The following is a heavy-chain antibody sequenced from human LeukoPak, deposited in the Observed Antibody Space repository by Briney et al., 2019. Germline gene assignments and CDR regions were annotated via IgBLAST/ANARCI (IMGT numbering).Heavy chain of an antibody. CDR1: GFTFSSYA. J-gene: IGHJ4*02. CDR3: ARDGAAAGYEAGY. D-gene: IGHD6-13*01. Sequence: GGSLRLSCAASGFTFSSYAMHWVRQAPGKGLEWVAVISYDGSNKYYADSVKGRFTISRDNAKNTLYLQMNSLRAEDTAVYYCARDGAAAGYEAGYWGQGTLVTVSS. CDR2: ISYDGSNK. V-gene: IGHV3-30-3*01.